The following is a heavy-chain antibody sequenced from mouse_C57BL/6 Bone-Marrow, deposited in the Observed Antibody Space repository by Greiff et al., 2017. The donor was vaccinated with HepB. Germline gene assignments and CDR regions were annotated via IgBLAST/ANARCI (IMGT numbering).Heavy chain of an antibody. CDR2: ISSGGSYT. Sequence: EVMLVESGGDLVKPGGSLKLSCAASGFTFSSYGMSWVRQTPDKRLEWVATISSGGSYTYYPDSVKGRFTISRDNAKNTLYLQMSSLKSEDTAMYYCARKIYYRYYFDYWGQGTTLTVSS. J-gene: IGHJ2*01. V-gene: IGHV5-6*02. D-gene: IGHD2-2*01. CDR1: GFTFSSYG. CDR3: ARKIYYRYYFDY.